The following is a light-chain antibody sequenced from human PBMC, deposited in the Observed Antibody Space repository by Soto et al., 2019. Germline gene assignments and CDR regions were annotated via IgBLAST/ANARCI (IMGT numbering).Light chain of an antibody. CDR2: KAS. V-gene: IGKV1-5*03. CDR1: QSISSW. CDR3: QQYNSFPT. Sequence: DLQMTQSPSTLSASVGDRVTITCRASQSISSWLAWYQQKPGKAPKLLIYKASSLESGVPSRFSGSGSGTEFTLTISSLQPDDFATDYCQQYNSFPTFGQGTKVEIK. J-gene: IGKJ1*01.